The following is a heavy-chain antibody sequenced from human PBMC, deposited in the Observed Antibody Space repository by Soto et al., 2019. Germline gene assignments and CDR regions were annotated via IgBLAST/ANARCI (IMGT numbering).Heavy chain of an antibody. D-gene: IGHD3-10*01. Sequence: QGQLQQSGPGLVKPSQTLSLTCAISGDSVSSDITSWNWIRQSPSRGLEWLGRTYYRSKWFHDYAASVKSRITINPDTSKSQFSLELNSITAEDTAVYYCARGNALDVWGQGTVVTVSS. CDR1: GDSVSSDITS. CDR2: TYYRSKWFH. CDR3: ARGNALDV. V-gene: IGHV6-1*01. J-gene: IGHJ3*01.